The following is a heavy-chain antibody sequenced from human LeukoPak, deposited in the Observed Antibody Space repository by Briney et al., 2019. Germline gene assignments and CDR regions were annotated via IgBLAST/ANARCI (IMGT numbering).Heavy chain of an antibody. D-gene: IGHD5-24*01. V-gene: IGHV3-21*01. CDR2: ISSSSSYI. CDR1: GFTFSGYS. J-gene: IGHJ4*02. Sequence: GGSLRLSCAASGFTFSGYSMNWVRQAPGKGLEWVSSISSSSSYIYYADSVKGRFTISRDNAKNSVDLQMNSLRAEDTAVYYCARPRGNVEMARIPFDYWGQGTLVTVSS. CDR3: ARPRGNVEMARIPFDY.